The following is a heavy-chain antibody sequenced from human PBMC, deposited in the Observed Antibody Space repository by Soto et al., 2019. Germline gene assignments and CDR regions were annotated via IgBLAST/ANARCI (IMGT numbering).Heavy chain of an antibody. Sequence: ASVKVSCKASGYTLTSYGISWVRQAPGQGLEWMGWISAYNGNTNYAQKFQGRVTMTRNTTISTAYMELSSLRSEDTAVYYCARGPPPYQHYYYYMDVWGKGTTVTVSS. J-gene: IGHJ6*03. D-gene: IGHD2-2*01. V-gene: IGHV1-18*01. CDR3: ARGPPPYQHYYYYMDV. CDR2: ISAYNGNT. CDR1: GYTLTSYG.